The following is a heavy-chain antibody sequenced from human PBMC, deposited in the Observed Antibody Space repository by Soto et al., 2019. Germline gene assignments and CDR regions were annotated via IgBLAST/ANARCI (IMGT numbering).Heavy chain of an antibody. Sequence: EVQLLESGGGLVQPGGSLRLSCAASGFTFSSYAMSWVRQAPGKGLEWVSAISGSGGSTYYADSVKGRFTISRDNSKNTLYLQMNSLRAEDTAVYYCAKWSLYSSSWGDAFDIWGQGTMVTVSS. D-gene: IGHD6-13*01. CDR3: AKWSLYSSSWGDAFDI. J-gene: IGHJ3*02. V-gene: IGHV3-23*01. CDR1: GFTFSSYA. CDR2: ISGSGGST.